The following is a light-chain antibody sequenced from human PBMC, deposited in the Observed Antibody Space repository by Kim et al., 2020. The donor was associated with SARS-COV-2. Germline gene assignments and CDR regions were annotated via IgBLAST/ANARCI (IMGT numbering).Light chain of an antibody. V-gene: IGKV1D-12*01. CDR1: QDIRSW. CDR2: GAS. Sequence: DIQMTQFPSSVSASVGDRVTITCRASQDIRSWLAWYQQKPGEAPTLLIYGASNLHSGVPSRFSASGSETDFTLTISSLQPEDFATYYCQQSYSFPLTFGPGTRLEIK. CDR3: QQSYSFPLT. J-gene: IGKJ5*01.